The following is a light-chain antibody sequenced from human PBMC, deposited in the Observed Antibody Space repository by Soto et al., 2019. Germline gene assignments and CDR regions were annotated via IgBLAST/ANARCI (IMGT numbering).Light chain of an antibody. Sequence: EIVLTQSPGTLSLSPGERATLSCRASQSVSSSYLAWYQQKPGQAPRLLIYRASSRATGIPDRFSGSGSGTDFTLTISRLEPEDFAVYYCQQYGSYWTFGQGNKVDIK. CDR1: QSVSSSY. J-gene: IGKJ1*01. CDR3: QQYGSYWT. V-gene: IGKV3-20*01. CDR2: RAS.